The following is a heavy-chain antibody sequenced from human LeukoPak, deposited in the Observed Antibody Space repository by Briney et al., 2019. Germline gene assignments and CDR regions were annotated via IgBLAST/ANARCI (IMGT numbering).Heavy chain of an antibody. CDR2: ISSNGGST. J-gene: IGHJ6*02. CDR3: VKDMTTVTTDRKSMDV. V-gene: IGHV3-64D*09. D-gene: IGHD4-17*01. CDR1: GFTFSSYA. Sequence: PGGSLRLSCAASGFTFSSYAMHWVRQAPGKGLKYVSAISSNGGSTYYADSMKGRFTISRDNSKNTLYLQMSSLRPEDTAVYYCVKDMTTVTTDRKSMDVWGQGTAVTVSS.